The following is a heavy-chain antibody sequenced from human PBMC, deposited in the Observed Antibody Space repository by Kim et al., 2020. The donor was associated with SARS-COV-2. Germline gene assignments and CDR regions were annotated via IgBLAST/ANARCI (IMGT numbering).Heavy chain of an antibody. J-gene: IGHJ6*02. D-gene: IGHD6-13*01. CDR2: ISSSGSTI. Sequence: GGSLRLSCAASGFTFSSYEMNWVRQAPGKGLEWVSYISSSGSTIYYADSVKGRFTISRDNAKNSLYLQMNSLRAEDTAVYYCARDPYSSSYNYYGRDVWGQETTVTVSS. CDR3: ARDPYSSSYNYYGRDV. CDR1: GFTFSSYE. V-gene: IGHV3-48*03.